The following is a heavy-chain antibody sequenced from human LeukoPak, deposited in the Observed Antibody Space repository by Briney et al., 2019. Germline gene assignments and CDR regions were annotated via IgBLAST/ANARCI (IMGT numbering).Heavy chain of an antibody. CDR3: ARVLSGYYDTDDGAFDI. CDR1: GYTFTNYG. V-gene: IGHV1-18*01. J-gene: IGHJ3*02. Sequence: VKVSCKASGYTFTNYGISWVRQAPGQGLEWMGWISAYNGNTNYAQKLQGRVTMTTDTSTSTAYMELRSLRSDDTAVYYCARVLSGYYDTDDGAFDIWGQGTMVTVSS. CDR2: ISAYNGNT. D-gene: IGHD3-22*01.